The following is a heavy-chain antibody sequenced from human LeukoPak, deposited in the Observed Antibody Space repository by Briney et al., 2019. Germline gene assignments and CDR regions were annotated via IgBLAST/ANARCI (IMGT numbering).Heavy chain of an antibody. CDR1: GFSFSTYA. D-gene: IGHD1-7*01. CDR3: ARDQGDRLELLYFDY. J-gene: IGHJ4*02. CDR2: ISYDGSNK. Sequence: GGSLRLSCAASGFSFSTYAMHWVRQAPGKGLEWVAVISYDGSNKYYADSVKGRFTISRDNSKNTLYLQINSLRTEDTAVYYCARDQGDRLELLYFDYWGQGTLVTVSS. V-gene: IGHV3-30-3*01.